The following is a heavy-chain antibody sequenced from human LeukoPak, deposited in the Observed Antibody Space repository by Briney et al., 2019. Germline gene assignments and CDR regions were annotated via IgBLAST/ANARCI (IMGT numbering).Heavy chain of an antibody. CDR2: ISGSGGST. D-gene: IGHD5-24*01. V-gene: IGHV3-23*01. J-gene: IGHJ4*02. CDR3: AKAGDGYNYLLYFDY. CDR1: GFTFSSYA. Sequence: GGSLRLSCAASGFTFSSYAMSWVRQAPGKGLEWVSAISGSGGSTYYADSVKGRFTISRDNSKNTLYLQMNSPRAEDTAVYYCAKAGDGYNYLLYFDYWGQGTLVTVSS.